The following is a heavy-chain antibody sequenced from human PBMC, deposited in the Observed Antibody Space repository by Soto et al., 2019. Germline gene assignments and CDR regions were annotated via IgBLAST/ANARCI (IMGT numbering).Heavy chain of an antibody. Sequence: SLRLSCAGSGFTFSTYSMNWVRQAPGKGLEWVSGIYGNGGGTFYADSVKGRFTVSRDNSKNTLYLQMNSLRAEDTAVYYCAKEARVDGYWDFAYWGQGTLVPVSS. D-gene: IGHD5-12*01. CDR1: GFTFSTYS. CDR2: IYGNGGGT. J-gene: IGHJ4*02. CDR3: AKEARVDGYWDFAY. V-gene: IGHV3-23*01.